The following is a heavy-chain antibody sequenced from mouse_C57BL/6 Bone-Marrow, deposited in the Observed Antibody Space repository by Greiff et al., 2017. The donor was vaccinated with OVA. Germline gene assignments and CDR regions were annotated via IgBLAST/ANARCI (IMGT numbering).Heavy chain of an antibody. Sequence: QVQLQQPGAELVMPGASVKLSCKASGYTFTSYSMHWVKQRPGQGLEWIGEIDPSDSYTNYNQKFKGKSTLDIDKSSSTAYMQLSSLTSEDSAVYYCAREEGWFSWFAYWGQGTLVTVSA. J-gene: IGHJ3*01. CDR2: IDPSDSYT. D-gene: IGHD2-2*01. CDR1: GYTFTSYS. V-gene: IGHV1-69*01. CDR3: AREEGWFSWFAY.